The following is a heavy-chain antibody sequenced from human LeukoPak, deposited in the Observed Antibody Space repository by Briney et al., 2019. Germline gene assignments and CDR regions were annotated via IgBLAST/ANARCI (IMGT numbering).Heavy chain of an antibody. J-gene: IGHJ4*02. CDR2: IYSSGTT. V-gene: IGHV4-4*09. CDR1: GASISSDY. D-gene: IGHD6-6*01. CDR3: SRLLPSRPDFYFDY. Sequence: SETLSLTCTVSGASISSDYWSWIRQPPGRRPEWIGYIYSSGTTKYNPSLQSRVTISIDTSKNQFSLKLTSMTAADTAVYFCSRLLPSRPDFYFDYWGQGTLVTISS.